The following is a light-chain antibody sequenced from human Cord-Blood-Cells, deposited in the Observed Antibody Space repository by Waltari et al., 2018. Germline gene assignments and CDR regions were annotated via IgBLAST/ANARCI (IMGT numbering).Light chain of an antibody. J-gene: IGLJ2*01. CDR1: IIDVGGYTY. Sequence: QSALTQPPSASGSPGQSLPISSPGTIIDVGGYTYVSWYQQHPGKAPKLMIYEVSKRPSGVPDRFSGSKSGNTASLTVSGLQAEDEADYYCSSYAGSVFGGGTKLTVL. CDR3: SSYAGSV. CDR2: EVS. V-gene: IGLV2-8*01.